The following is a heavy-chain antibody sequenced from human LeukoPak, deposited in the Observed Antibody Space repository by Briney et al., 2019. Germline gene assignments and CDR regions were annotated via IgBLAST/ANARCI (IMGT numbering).Heavy chain of an antibody. Sequence: ASVKVSCKASGYTFTGYYMHWVRQAPGQGLEWMGWINPNSGGTNYAQKFQGRVTMTRDTSISTAYMELSRLRSDDTAVYYCARVASGSYYPDYWGQGTLVTVSS. CDR1: GYTFTGYY. J-gene: IGHJ4*02. CDR2: INPNSGGT. V-gene: IGHV1-2*02. D-gene: IGHD1-26*01. CDR3: ARVASGSYYPDY.